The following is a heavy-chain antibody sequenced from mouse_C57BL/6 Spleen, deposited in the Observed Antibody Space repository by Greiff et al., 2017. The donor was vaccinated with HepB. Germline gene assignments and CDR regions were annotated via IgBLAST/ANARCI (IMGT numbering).Heavy chain of an antibody. J-gene: IGHJ2*01. CDR1: GYAFSSSW. CDR2: IYPGDGDT. D-gene: IGHD2-9*01. Sequence: VQLQQSGPELVKPGASVKISCKASGYAFSSSWMNWVKQRPGKGLEWIGRIYPGDGDTNYNGKFKGKAILTADKSSSTAYMQLSSLTSEDSAVYFCARSAYYGYDRDYFDYWGQGTTLTVSS. CDR3: ARSAYYGYDRDYFDY. V-gene: IGHV1-82*01.